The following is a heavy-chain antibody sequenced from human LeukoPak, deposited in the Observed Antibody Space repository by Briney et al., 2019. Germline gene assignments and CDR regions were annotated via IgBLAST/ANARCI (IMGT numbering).Heavy chain of an antibody. CDR1: GFTFSSYG. CDR2: IRYDGSNK. V-gene: IGHV3-30*02. D-gene: IGHD2-2*01. CDR3: AKDLGTVVPAAVFDY. J-gene: IGHJ4*02. Sequence: LSGGSLRLSCAASGFTFSSYGMHWVRQAPGKGLEWVAFIRYDGSNKYYADSVKGRFTISRDNSKNTLYLQMNSLRAEDTAVYYCAKDLGTVVPAAVFDYWGQGTLVTVSS.